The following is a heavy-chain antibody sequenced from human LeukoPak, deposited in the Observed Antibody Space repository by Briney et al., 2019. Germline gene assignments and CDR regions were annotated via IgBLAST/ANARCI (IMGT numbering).Heavy chain of an antibody. V-gene: IGHV4-59*01. CDR2: IYYSGST. J-gene: IGHJ4*02. Sequence: SGTLSLTCTVSGGSTSSYYWSWIRQPPGKGLEWIGYIYYSGSTNYNPSLKSRVTISVDTSKNQFSLKLSSVTAADTAVYYCARWGDYYGSGSFDYWGQGTLVTVSS. D-gene: IGHD3-10*01. CDR3: ARWGDYYGSGSFDY. CDR1: GGSTSSYY.